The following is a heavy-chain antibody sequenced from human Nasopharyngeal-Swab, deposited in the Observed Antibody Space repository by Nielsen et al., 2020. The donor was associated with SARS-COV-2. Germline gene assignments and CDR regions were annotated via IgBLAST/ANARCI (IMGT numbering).Heavy chain of an antibody. Sequence: GESLKISCVASGVTFSKYWMHWVRQAPGKGLVWVSRVNQGGSRTDYADSVRGRFTISRDNAKSTLYLQMNGLRVEDTAVYYCVKHQGSSSDQWGQGTLVTVSS. CDR2: VNQGGSRT. CDR1: GVTFSKYW. J-gene: IGHJ4*02. V-gene: IGHV3-74*01. CDR3: VKHQGSSSDQ.